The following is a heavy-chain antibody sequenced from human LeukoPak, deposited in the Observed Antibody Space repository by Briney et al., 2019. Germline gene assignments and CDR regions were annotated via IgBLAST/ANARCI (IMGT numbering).Heavy chain of an antibody. CDR2: INLNSGGT. Sequence: ASVKVSCKASGFTFSAFYMHWVRQAPGQGLEWMAWINLNSGGTNYAQKLQGRVTMTRDTSISTAYMELTNLGSDDTAVYYCVTSTGYFNTWGAFDIWGQGTMVTVSS. D-gene: IGHD2-15*01. J-gene: IGHJ3*02. CDR3: VTSTGYFNTWGAFDI. CDR1: GFTFSAFY. V-gene: IGHV1-2*02.